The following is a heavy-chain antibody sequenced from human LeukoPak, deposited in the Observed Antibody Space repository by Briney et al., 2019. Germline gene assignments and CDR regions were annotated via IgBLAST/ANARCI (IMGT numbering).Heavy chain of an antibody. V-gene: IGHV3-53*01. CDR1: GFTFSSYG. D-gene: IGHD3-10*01. J-gene: IGHJ4*02. Sequence: GGSLRLSCAASGFTFSSYGMHWVRQAPGKGLEWVSVIYSGGSTYYADSVKGRFTISRDNSKNTLYLQMNSLRAEDTAVYYCARVDTMVRGVIDYYFDYWGQGTLVTVSS. CDR3: ARVDTMVRGVIDYYFDY. CDR2: IYSGGST.